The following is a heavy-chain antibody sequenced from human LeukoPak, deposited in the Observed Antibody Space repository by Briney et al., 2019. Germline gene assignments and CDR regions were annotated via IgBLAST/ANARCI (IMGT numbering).Heavy chain of an antibody. CDR2: MNPNSGNT. V-gene: IGHV1-8*03. CDR1: GYTFTSYD. Sequence: ASVKVSCKASGYTFTSYDINWVRQATGQGLEWMGWMNPNSGNTGYAQKFQGRVTITRNTSISTAYMELSRLRSDDTAVYYCARETTVVTVGGSNYMDVWGKGTTVTVSS. D-gene: IGHD4-23*01. CDR3: ARETTVVTVGGSNYMDV. J-gene: IGHJ6*03.